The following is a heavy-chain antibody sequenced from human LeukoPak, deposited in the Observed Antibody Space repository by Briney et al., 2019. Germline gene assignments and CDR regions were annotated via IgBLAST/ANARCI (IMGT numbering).Heavy chain of an antibody. V-gene: IGHV3-53*01. Sequence: GGSLRLSCAASGFTVSSNYMSWVRQAPGKGLEWVSVIYSGGSTYYADSVKGRFTISRDNSKNTLYLQMNSLRAEDTAVYYCAKGPYAGVYYFDYWGQGTLVTVSS. CDR1: GFTVSSNY. CDR3: AKGPYAGVYYFDY. CDR2: IYSGGST. J-gene: IGHJ4*02. D-gene: IGHD2-2*01.